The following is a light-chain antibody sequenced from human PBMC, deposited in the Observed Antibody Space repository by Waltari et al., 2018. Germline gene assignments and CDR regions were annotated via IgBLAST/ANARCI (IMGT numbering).Light chain of an antibody. J-gene: IGKJ1*01. V-gene: IGKV3-11*01. CDR2: DAS. CDR1: QSVSSY. CDR3: QQRSNWVWT. Sequence: EIVLTQSPATLSLSPGERATLPCRASQSVSSYLAWYQQKPGQAPRLLIYDASNRATGIPARFSGSGSGTDFTLTISSLEPEDFAVYYCQQRSNWVWTFGQGTKVEIK.